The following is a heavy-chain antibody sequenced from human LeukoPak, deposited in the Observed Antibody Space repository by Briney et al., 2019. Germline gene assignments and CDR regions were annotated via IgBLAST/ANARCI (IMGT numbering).Heavy chain of an antibody. V-gene: IGHV4-59*01. J-gene: IGHJ4*02. D-gene: IGHD5-24*01. Sequence: PSETLSLTCTVSGGSISSYYWSWIRQPPGKGLEWIGYIYYSGSTNYNPSLKSRVTISVDTSKNQFSLKLSSVTAADTAVYYCARGRGGYNLSYWGQGTLVTVSS. CDR2: IYYSGST. CDR3: ARGRGGYNLSY. CDR1: GGSISSYY.